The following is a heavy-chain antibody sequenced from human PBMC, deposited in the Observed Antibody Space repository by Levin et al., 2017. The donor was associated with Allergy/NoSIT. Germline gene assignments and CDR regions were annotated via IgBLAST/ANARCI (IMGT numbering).Heavy chain of an antibody. D-gene: IGHD5-18*01. Sequence: PSETLSLTCTVSGGSVSSGSYYWSWIRQPPGKGLEWIGYIYYSGSTNYNPSLKSRVTISVDTSKNQFSLKLSSVTAADTAVYYCARGGVAPNSYPPGSPFDYWGQGTLVTVSS. V-gene: IGHV4-61*01. CDR1: GGSVSSGSYY. CDR3: ARGGVAPNSYPPGSPFDY. CDR2: IYYSGST. J-gene: IGHJ4*02.